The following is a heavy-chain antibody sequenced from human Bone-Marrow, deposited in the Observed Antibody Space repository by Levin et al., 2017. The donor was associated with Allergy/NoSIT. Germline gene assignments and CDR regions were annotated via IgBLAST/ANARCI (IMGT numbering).Heavy chain of an antibody. CDR2: ISGSGGVT. D-gene: IGHD2-15*01. Sequence: GGSLRLSCAASGFTFGTYGMLWVRQAPGKGLEWVSSISGSGGVTFFAGPVKGGFTISRDNSQNTLSLQMNSLRDEDTAVYDCVNGEYCSGDGCGTLHDALHIWGQGTMVTVSS. V-gene: IGHV3-23*01. CDR1: GFTFGTYG. J-gene: IGHJ3*02. CDR3: VNGEYCSGDGCGTLHDALHI.